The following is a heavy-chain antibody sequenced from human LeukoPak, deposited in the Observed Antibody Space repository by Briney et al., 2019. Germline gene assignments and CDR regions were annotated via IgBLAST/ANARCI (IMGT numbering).Heavy chain of an antibody. CDR2: ISGNGDDT. J-gene: IGHJ4*02. CDR1: GFTFSNYP. V-gene: IGHV3-23*01. Sequence: GGSLRLSCAASGFTFSNYPMTWVRQAPGKGLAWVSTISGNGDDTYYADSVKGRFTISRDNSKNTLFLQMNSLRAEDTAVYYCAKDTANRDFWSGYGDYWGQGTLVTVSS. D-gene: IGHD3-3*01. CDR3: AKDTANRDFWSGYGDY.